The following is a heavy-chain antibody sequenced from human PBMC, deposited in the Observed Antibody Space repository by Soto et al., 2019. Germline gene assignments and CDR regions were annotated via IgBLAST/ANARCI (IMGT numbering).Heavy chain of an antibody. CDR2: INHSGST. CDR3: ARGLGVPAAMLDP. CDR1: GGSFSGYY. D-gene: IGHD2-2*01. Sequence: XXTLSLAFAVYGGSFSGYYCGWIPQPPGKGLEWIGEINHSGSTNYNPSLKSRVTISVDTSKNQFSLKLSSVTAADTAVYYCARGLGVPAAMLDPWGQGTLVTVSS. V-gene: IGHV4-34*01. J-gene: IGHJ5*02.